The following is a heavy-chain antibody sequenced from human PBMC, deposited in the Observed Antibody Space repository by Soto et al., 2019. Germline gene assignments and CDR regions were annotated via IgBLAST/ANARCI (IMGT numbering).Heavy chain of an antibody. V-gene: IGHV3-74*01. CDR2: INNDGSAA. D-gene: IGHD6-13*01. Sequence: GSLRLRKGAAWVTFVDFGGRRVLQVPGKGLVWVSRINNDGSAATYADSVKGRFTISRDNAKNTVYLQMNSLRAEDMVVNYSLRDKLQHGFDRPAQRILRTVSS. J-gene: IGHJ5*02. CDR3: LRDKLQHGFDR. CDR1: WVTFVDFG.